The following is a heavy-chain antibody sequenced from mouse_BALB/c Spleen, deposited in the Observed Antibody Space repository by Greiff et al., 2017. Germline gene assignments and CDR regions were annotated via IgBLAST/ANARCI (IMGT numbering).Heavy chain of an antibody. V-gene: IGHV5-17*02. CDR1: GFTFSSFG. Sequence: EVQLVESGGGLVQPGGSRKLSCAASGFTFSSFGMHWVRQAPEKGLEWVAYISSGSSTIYYADTVKGRFTISRDNPKNTLFLQMTSLRSEDTAMYYCARSGRERHAMDYWGQGTSVTVSS. J-gene: IGHJ4*01. CDR2: ISSGSSTI. CDR3: ARSGRERHAMDY.